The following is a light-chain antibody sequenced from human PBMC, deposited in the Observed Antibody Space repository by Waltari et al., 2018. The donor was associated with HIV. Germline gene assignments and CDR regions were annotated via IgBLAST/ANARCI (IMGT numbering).Light chain of an antibody. CDR1: SSNIASNT. CDR3: AAWDDSLNDWL. J-gene: IGLJ3*02. CDR2: ANN. V-gene: IGLV1-44*01. Sequence: QSVLTQPPSASGTPGQRVTISCSGSSSNIASNTVNWYQQLPGTAPKLLIYANNQRPSGVPDRLSGSKSDTSASLAISGLQSEDEADFYCAAWDDSLNDWLFGGGTKLTVL.